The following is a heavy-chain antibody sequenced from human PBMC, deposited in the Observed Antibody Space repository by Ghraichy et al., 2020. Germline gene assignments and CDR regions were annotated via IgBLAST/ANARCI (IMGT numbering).Heavy chain of an antibody. J-gene: IGHJ5*02. CDR3: ARLRRDCSGGSCYVWFDP. V-gene: IGHV4-39*07. D-gene: IGHD2-15*01. CDR1: GGSISSSSYY. CDR2: IYYSGST. Sequence: SQTLSLTCTVSGGSISSSSYYWGWIRQPPGKGLEWIGSIYYSGSTYYNPSLKSRVTISVDTSKNQFSLKLSSVTAADTAVYYCARLRRDCSGGSCYVWFDPWGQGTLVTVSS.